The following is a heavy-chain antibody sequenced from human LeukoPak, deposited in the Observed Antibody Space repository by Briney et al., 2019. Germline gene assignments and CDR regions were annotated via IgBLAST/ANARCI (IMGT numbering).Heavy chain of an antibody. CDR1: GLTFSTYS. J-gene: IGHJ4*02. Sequence: PGGSLRLSCAASGLTFSTYSMNWVRQAPGKGLEWVSYISSDSKTINYADSVKGRFTTSRDNVKNSLYLQMNSLRVEDTAVYHCATPFAYWGQGTLVTVSS. CDR3: ATPFAY. CDR2: ISSDSKTI. V-gene: IGHV3-48*01.